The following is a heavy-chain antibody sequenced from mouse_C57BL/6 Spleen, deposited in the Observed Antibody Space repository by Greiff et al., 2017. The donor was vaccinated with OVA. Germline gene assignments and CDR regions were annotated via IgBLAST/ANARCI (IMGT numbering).Heavy chain of an antibody. V-gene: IGHV1-64*01. J-gene: IGHJ3*01. D-gene: IGHD2-2*01. CDR1: GYTFTSYW. CDR2: IHPNSGST. Sequence: QVQLKQPGAELVKPGASVKLSCKASGYTFTSYWMHWVKQRPGQGLEWIGMIHPNSGSTNYNEKFKSKATLTVDKSSSTAYMQLSSLTSEDSAVYYCAREGGYDGGFAYWGQGTLVTVSA. CDR3: AREGGYDGGFAY.